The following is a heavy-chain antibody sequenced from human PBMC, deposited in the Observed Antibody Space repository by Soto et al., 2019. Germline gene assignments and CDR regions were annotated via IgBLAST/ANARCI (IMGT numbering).Heavy chain of an antibody. Sequence: EVHLVESGGGLVQPGGSLRLSCAASGFTSSNYWMHWVRQAPGKGLVWVSRIKSDGSSTSYADSVKGRFTISRDNAKNTLDLQMHGLRAEDMAVYYCARSVRSGSFPYYYYAMDVWGQGTTDTVSS. CDR1: GFTSSNYW. V-gene: IGHV3-74*01. D-gene: IGHD3-10*01. J-gene: IGHJ6*02. CDR2: IKSDGSST. CDR3: ARSVRSGSFPYYYYAMDV.